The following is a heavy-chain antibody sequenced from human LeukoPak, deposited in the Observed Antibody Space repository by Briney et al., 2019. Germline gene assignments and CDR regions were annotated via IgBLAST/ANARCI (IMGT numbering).Heavy chain of an antibody. CDR3: AKDRSTAHGSGWYYFDY. CDR1: GFSFSSYG. J-gene: IGHJ4*02. D-gene: IGHD6-19*01. CDR2: IRDDGSNK. Sequence: PGGSLRLSCAASGFSFSSYGMHWVRQAPGKGLEWVAFIRDDGSNKYYADYVKGRFTISRDNSKNTLYLQMTSLRAEDTAVYYCAKDRSTAHGSGWYYFDYWGQGTLVTVSS. V-gene: IGHV3-30*02.